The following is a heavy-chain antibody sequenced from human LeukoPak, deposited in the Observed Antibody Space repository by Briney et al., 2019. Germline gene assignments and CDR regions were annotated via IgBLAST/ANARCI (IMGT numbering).Heavy chain of an antibody. V-gene: IGHV3-23*01. CDR2: ISGSGGST. CDR3: AKDVEKYWKAQFDC. D-gene: IGHD2/OR15-2a*01. J-gene: IGHJ4*02. Sequence: GGSLRLSCAASGFTFSSYAMSWVRQAPGKGLEWVSAISGSGGSTYYADSVKGRFTISRDNSKNTLFLQMNSLKAEDTAIYYCAKDVEKYWKAQFDCRGQGTLVTVSS. CDR1: GFTFSSYA.